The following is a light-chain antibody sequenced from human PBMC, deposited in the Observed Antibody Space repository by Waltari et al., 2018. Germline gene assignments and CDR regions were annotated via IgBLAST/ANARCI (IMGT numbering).Light chain of an antibody. CDR1: SSDVGGYNY. V-gene: IGLV2-14*03. CDR2: DVS. J-gene: IGLJ2*01. Sequence: QSALTQPASVSGSPGQSITISCTGTSSDVGGYNYVSWYQQHPARAPKLMIYDVSNRPSGVSNRFPGSKSGNTASLTISGLQAEDEADYYCSSYTSSSTVVFGGGTKLTVL. CDR3: SSYTSSSTVV.